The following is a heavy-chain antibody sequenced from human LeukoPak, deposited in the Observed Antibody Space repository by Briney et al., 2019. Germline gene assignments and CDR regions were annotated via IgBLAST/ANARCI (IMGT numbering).Heavy chain of an antibody. CDR2: IYYSGSA. CDR1: GFSISGFY. CDR3: ARDRDSSGWFDY. Sequence: ASETLSLTCTVSGFSISGFYWGWIRQPPGKGLEWIGFIYYSGSANYNPSLKSRVTMSVDTSKNQFSLKLSSMTAADTAFYYCARDRDSSGWFDYWGQGTLVTVSS. J-gene: IGHJ4*02. D-gene: IGHD6-19*01. V-gene: IGHV4-59*01.